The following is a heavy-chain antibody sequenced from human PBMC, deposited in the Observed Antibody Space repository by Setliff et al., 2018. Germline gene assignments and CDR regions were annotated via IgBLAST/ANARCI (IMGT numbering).Heavy chain of an antibody. J-gene: IGHJ4*02. CDR3: TRSRGPRVVLAADFDF. CDR1: GGTFSSYG. CDR2: TIPIFGST. D-gene: IGHD3-16*01. V-gene: IGHV1-69*06. Sequence: SVKVSCKASGGTFSSYGISWVRQAPGQGLEWMGGTIPIFGSTNYAQKFQDRVTVSADTSTKTIYMELRSLTSDDTAVYFCTRSRGPRVVLAADFDFWGQGTLVTVSS.